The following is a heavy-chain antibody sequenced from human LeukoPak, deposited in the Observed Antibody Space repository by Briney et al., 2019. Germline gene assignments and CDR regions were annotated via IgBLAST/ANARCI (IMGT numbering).Heavy chain of an antibody. CDR2: IYYSGST. D-gene: IGHD2-2*02. J-gene: IGHJ6*02. Sequence: SETLSLTCTVSGGSISSSSYYWGWIRQPPGKGLVWIGSIYYSGSTYYNPSLKSRVTISVDTSKNQFSLKLSSVTAADTAVYYCARRGYCSSTSCYTYYYGMDVWGQGTTVTVSS. V-gene: IGHV4-39*01. CDR1: GGSISSSSYY. CDR3: ARRGYCSSTSCYTYYYGMDV.